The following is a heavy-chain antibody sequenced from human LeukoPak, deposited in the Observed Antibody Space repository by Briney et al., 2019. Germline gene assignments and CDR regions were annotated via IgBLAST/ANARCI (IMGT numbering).Heavy chain of an antibody. CDR1: GFTFSDYW. Sequence: GGSLRLSCAASGFTFSDYWMHWVRQAPGKGLEWVAVISYDGSNKYYADSVKGRFTISRDNSKNTLYLQMNSLRAEDTAVYYCAKSGLNRFDYWGQGTLVTVSS. D-gene: IGHD2-15*01. J-gene: IGHJ4*02. CDR2: ISYDGSNK. V-gene: IGHV3-30*18. CDR3: AKSGLNRFDY.